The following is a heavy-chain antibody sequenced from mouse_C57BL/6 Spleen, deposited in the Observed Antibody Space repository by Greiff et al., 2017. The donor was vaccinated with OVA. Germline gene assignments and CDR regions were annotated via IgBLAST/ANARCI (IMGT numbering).Heavy chain of an antibody. CDR3: ARSVYDYFYAMDY. CDR2: IDPSDSYT. V-gene: IGHV1-69*01. CDR1: GYTFTSYW. J-gene: IGHJ4*01. D-gene: IGHD2-4*01. Sequence: QVQLKQPGAELVMPGASVKLSCKASGYTFTSYWMHWVKQRPGQGLEWIGEIDPSDSYTNYNQKFKGKSTLTADKSSSTAYMQLSSLTSEDSAVYYCARSVYDYFYAMDYWGQGTSVTVSS.